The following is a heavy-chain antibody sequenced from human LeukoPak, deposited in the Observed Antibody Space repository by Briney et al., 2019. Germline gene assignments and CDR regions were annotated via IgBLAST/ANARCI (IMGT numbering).Heavy chain of an antibody. Sequence: PSQTLSLTCTVSSGSISSSGYYCSSSRQHPGKGLEWIGCIYYSGRTYYHPSLKSRVTISVDRSKNQFSLSLSSVTAADTAVYYCARNADMYYYVDNWGQGTLVTVSS. CDR2: IYYSGRT. V-gene: IGHV4-31*03. D-gene: IGHD3-10*01. CDR3: ARNADMYYYVDN. J-gene: IGHJ4*02. CDR1: SGSISSSGYY.